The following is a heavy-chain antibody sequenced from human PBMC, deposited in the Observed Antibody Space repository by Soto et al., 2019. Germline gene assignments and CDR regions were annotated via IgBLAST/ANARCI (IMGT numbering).Heavy chain of an antibody. J-gene: IGHJ4*02. CDR2: IYHSGST. CDR3: ARARVGVGDGGGYYFDY. D-gene: IGHD4-17*01. V-gene: IGHV4-4*02. Sequence: QVQLQESGPGLVKPSGTLSLTCAVSGGSISSSNWWSWVRQPPGKGLEWIGEIYHSGSTNYNPSLKGRVHITVDKSKNQFSLKLRSVTAADTAVYYCARARVGVGDGGGYYFDYWGQGTLVTVSS. CDR1: GGSISSSNW.